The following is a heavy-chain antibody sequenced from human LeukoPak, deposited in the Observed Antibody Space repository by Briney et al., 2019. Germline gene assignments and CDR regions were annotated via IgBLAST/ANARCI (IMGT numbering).Heavy chain of an antibody. J-gene: IGHJ6*03. Sequence: PGGSLRLSCAASGFTFSSYGMHRVRQAPGKGLEWVAFIRYDGSNKYYADSVKGRFTISRDNSKNTLYLQMNSLRAEDTAVYYCAKGLDYPPYYYYCMDVWGKGTTVTVSS. CDR3: AKGLDYPPYYYYCMDV. V-gene: IGHV3-30*02. CDR1: GFTFSSYG. D-gene: IGHD3-10*01. CDR2: IRYDGSNK.